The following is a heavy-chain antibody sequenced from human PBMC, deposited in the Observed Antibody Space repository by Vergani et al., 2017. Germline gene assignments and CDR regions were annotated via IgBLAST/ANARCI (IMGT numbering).Heavy chain of an antibody. V-gene: IGHV3-30*04. CDR3: ARGSLSSDAFDI. CDR1: GFSFRSHA. Sequence: VQMVESGGGLVKPGGSLRLSCVASGFSFRSHAMHWVRQAPGKGLEWLSFLLFDGSNKKYADSVKGRFTISRDNSKNTLYLEMNNLKTEDTAVYYCARGSLSSDAFDIWGHGTVVTVS. CDR2: LLFDGSNK. J-gene: IGHJ3*02.